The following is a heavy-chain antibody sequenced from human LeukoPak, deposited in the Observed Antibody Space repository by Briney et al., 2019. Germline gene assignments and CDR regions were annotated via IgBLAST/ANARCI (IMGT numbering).Heavy chain of an antibody. J-gene: IGHJ6*02. CDR3: ARTAARYGMDV. CDR1: GYTFTSYY. Sequence: GASVKGSCKASGYTFTSYYMHWVRQAPGQGLEWMGIINPSGGSTSYAQKFQGRVTMTRDTSTSTVYMELSSLRSEDTAVYYCARTAARYGMDVWGQGTTVTVSS. V-gene: IGHV1-46*01. D-gene: IGHD6-6*01. CDR2: INPSGGST.